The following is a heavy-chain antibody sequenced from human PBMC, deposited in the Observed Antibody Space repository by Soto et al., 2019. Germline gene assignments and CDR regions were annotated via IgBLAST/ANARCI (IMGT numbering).Heavy chain of an antibody. CDR1: GGTFSSYA. V-gene: IGHV1-69*13. Sequence: GASVKVSCKASGGTFSSYAISWVRQAPGQGLEWMGGIIPIFGTANYAQKFQGRVTITADESTSTAYMELSSLRSEDTAVYYCARERGHWATYKDWGQGTLVTVS. CDR3: ARERGHWATYKD. J-gene: IGHJ4*02. CDR2: IIPIFGTA. D-gene: IGHD5-12*01.